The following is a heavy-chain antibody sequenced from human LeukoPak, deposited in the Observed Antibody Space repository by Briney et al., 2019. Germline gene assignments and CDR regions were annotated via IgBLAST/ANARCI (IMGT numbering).Heavy chain of an antibody. CDR3: AKALGGYHFDY. J-gene: IGHJ4*02. Sequence: GESLRLLCAACGFTFSCYGMRWVRQAPGKGLKWVSSIRGSGGNTYYADSVKGRYTISRDKSKNTLLLHMNSLRAEDTAVYYWAKALGGYHFDYWGQGTLVTVSS. D-gene: IGHD3-16*01. CDR2: IRGSGGNT. V-gene: IGHV3-23*01. CDR1: GFTFSCYG.